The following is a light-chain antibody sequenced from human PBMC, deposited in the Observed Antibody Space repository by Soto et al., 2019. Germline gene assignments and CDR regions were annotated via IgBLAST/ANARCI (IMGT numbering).Light chain of an antibody. Sequence: EIVLTQSPGTLSLSPGERAALSCGASQSVGSSYLAWYQQKPGQAPRLLIYGASSRATGIPDRFSGSRSGTDFTLTISRLEPEDFSVYYCQQYVSSQVTCGQGTRLEI. J-gene: IGKJ5*01. CDR1: QSVGSSY. CDR3: QQYVSSQVT. V-gene: IGKV3-20*01. CDR2: GAS.